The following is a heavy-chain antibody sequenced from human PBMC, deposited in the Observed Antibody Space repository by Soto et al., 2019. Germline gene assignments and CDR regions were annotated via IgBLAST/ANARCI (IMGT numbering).Heavy chain of an antibody. V-gene: IGHV3-66*01. Sequence: PGGSLRLSCAASGFTVSSNYMSWVRQAPGKGLEWVSVIYSGGSTYYADSVKGRFTVSRDNSENTLYLQMNSLRAEDTAVYYCARTCSGGTCSFEDWGQGTLVTVSS. CDR1: GFTVSSNY. CDR2: IYSGGST. D-gene: IGHD2-15*01. J-gene: IGHJ4*02. CDR3: ARTCSGGTCSFED.